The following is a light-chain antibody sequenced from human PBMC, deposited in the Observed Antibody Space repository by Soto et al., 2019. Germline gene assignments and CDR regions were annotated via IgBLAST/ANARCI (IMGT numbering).Light chain of an antibody. CDR3: QQYGTSPWT. J-gene: IGKJ1*01. CDR2: GAS. CDR1: QSVTSNY. Sequence: EIVLTQSPGTLSLSPGQRATLSCRASQSVTSNYLAWYQQIPGQAPRLLIYGASSRATGIPDRFSGSGSGTDFTLTINRLEPEDVAVYFCQQYGTSPWTFGQGTKVEI. V-gene: IGKV3-20*01.